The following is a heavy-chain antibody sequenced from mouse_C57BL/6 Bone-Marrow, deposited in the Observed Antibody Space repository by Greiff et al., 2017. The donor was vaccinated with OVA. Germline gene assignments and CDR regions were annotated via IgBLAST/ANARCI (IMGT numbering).Heavy chain of an antibody. CDR2: IYPRSGNT. CDR1: GYTFTSYG. CDR3: ARYYGSSYVGY. Sequence: QVQLQQSGAELARPGASVKLSCKASGYTFTSYGISWVKQRTGQGLEWIGEIYPRSGNTYYNEKFKGKATLTADKSSSTAYMELRSLTSEDSAVYFCARYYGSSYVGYWGQGTTLTVSS. D-gene: IGHD1-1*01. J-gene: IGHJ2*01. V-gene: IGHV1-81*01.